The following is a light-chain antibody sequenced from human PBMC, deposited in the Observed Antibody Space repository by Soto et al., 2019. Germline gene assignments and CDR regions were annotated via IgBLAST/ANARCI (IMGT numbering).Light chain of an antibody. Sequence: DIVMTQSPATLSVSPGERATISCRASQSVSRNLAWYQQKPGQAPRLLIYGASTRATAFPARFSGSGSGTEFTLTISSLQSEDFAVYYCQQYNKWPQTFGQGTKVEIK. CDR1: QSVSRN. CDR3: QQYNKWPQT. V-gene: IGKV3-15*01. CDR2: GAS. J-gene: IGKJ1*01.